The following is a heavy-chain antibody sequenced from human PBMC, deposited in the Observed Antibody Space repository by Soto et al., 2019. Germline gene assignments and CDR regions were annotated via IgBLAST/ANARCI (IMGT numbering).Heavy chain of an antibody. D-gene: IGHD3-10*01. Sequence: GGSLRLSCVASGFTFSSYAMSWVRQAPGKGLEWVSAISGSGGSTYYADSVKGRFTISRDNSKNTLYLQMNSLRAEDTAVYYCASSPNYGSGSSNYYYYYMDVWGKGTTVTVSS. V-gene: IGHV3-23*01. CDR2: ISGSGGST. CDR1: GFTFSSYA. J-gene: IGHJ6*03. CDR3: ASSPNYGSGSSNYYYYYMDV.